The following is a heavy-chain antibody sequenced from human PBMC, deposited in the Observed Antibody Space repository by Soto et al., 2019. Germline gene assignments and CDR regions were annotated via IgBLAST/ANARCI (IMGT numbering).Heavy chain of an antibody. CDR1: GGSISSYY. CDR2: IYYSGST. CDR3: ARHYSPDHFDY. D-gene: IGHD5-18*01. Sequence: SETLSLTCTVSGGSISSYYWSWIRQPPGKGLEWIGYIYYSGSTNYNPSLKSRVTISVDTSKNQFSLKLSSVTAADTAVYYCARHYSPDHFDYWGQGTLVPVSS. J-gene: IGHJ4*02. V-gene: IGHV4-59*08.